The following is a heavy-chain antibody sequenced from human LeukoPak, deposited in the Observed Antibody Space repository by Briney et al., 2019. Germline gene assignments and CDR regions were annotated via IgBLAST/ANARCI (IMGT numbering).Heavy chain of an antibody. CDR1: GGSISSSSYY. D-gene: IGHD4-11*01. V-gene: IGHV4-39*01. CDR3: ARRVRRTGTVATDPYYFDY. Sequence: SETLSLTCSVSGGSISSSSYYWGWIRQPPGKGLEWIGSIYYSGSTYYSPSLMSRVTISVDTSKNQFSLKLSSVTAADTAVYYCARRVRRTGTVATDPYYFDYWGQGTLVTVSS. J-gene: IGHJ4*02. CDR2: IYYSGST.